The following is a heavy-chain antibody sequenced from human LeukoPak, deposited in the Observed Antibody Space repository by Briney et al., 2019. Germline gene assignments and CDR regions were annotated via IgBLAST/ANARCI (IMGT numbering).Heavy chain of an antibody. CDR2: IYYRGST. V-gene: IGHV4-39*01. CDR1: GGSISSSSYY. Sequence: SETLSLTCTVSGGSISSSSYYWGWIRQPPGKGLQWIGTIYYRGSTYYNPSLKSRVTISVDTSKNQFSLKLSSVTAADTAVYYCARGERYSSGWYGEYYFDYWAREPWSPSPQ. CDR3: ARGERYSSGWYGEYYFDY. J-gene: IGHJ4*02. D-gene: IGHD6-19*01.